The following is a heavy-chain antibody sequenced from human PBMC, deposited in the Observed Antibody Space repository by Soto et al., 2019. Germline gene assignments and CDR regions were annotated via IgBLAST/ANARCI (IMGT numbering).Heavy chain of an antibody. D-gene: IGHD5-12*01. V-gene: IGHV3-30*03. CDR1: GFTFSSYG. CDR3: TTDSGGGYDYVPNADYYYGMDV. J-gene: IGHJ6*02. CDR2: ITYDGSNK. Sequence: GGSLRLSCAASGFTFSSYGMHWVRQAPGKGLEWVAVITYDGSNKYYADSVMGRFTISRDNSKNTLYLQMNSLKTVDTAVYYCTTDSGGGYDYVPNADYYYGMDVWGQGTTVTVSS.